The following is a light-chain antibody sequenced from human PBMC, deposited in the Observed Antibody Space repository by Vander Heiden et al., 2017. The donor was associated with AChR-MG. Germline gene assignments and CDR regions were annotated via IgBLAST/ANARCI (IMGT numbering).Light chain of an antibody. CDR3: SSYTSTRTSVV. CDR2: DVT. Sequence: QSALTQPASVSGSPGQSITISCPGPSRDVGGYDYVAWYQQHPGKAPKLMIYDVTKRPPGVSDRFSGSKPGNTASLTISGLQVEDEADYYCSSYTSTRTSVVFGGGTKLTFL. V-gene: IGLV2-14*01. CDR1: SRDVGGYDY. J-gene: IGLJ2*01.